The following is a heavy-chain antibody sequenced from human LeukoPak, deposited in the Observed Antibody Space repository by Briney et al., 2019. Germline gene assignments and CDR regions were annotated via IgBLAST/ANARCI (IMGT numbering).Heavy chain of an antibody. CDR3: ARGTYGSGSYPNDY. D-gene: IGHD3-10*01. V-gene: IGHV4-30-4*08. Sequence: SQTLSLTCTISGASISTGGFYWTWIRQPPGEGLEWIGYIYYTGSVDYNVSLKSRLTISLDTSKNRFSLKLNSVTAADTAVYYCARGTYGSGSYPNDYWGQGTLVTVSS. CDR1: GASISTGGFY. CDR2: IYYTGSV. J-gene: IGHJ4*02.